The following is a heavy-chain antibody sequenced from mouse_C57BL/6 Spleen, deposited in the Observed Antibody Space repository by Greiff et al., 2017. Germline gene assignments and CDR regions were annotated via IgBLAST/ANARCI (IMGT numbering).Heavy chain of an antibody. Sequence: DVKLVESGGGLVKPGGSLKLSCAASGFTFSDSGMHWVRQAPETGLEWVAYISSGSSTIYYADTVKGRFTISRANATNTRFLQMTSLWSEDTSLYYCARPITTVVAPAFDVWGTGTTVTVSS. D-gene: IGHD1-1*01. CDR3: ARPITTVVAPAFDV. V-gene: IGHV5-17*01. CDR2: ISSGSSTI. J-gene: IGHJ1*03. CDR1: GFTFSDSG.